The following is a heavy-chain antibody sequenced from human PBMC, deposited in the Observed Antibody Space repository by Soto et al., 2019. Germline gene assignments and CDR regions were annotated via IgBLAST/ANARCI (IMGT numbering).Heavy chain of an antibody. D-gene: IGHD4-17*01. CDR3: ARSQVKEGDYFDDY. Sequence: PSETLSLTCTVSGGSISSGGYYWSWIRQHPGKGLEWIGYIYYSGSTYYNPSLKSRVTISVDTSKNQFSLKLSSVTAADTAVYYCARSQVKEGDYFDDYWGQGTLVTVSS. CDR1: GGSISSGGYY. J-gene: IGHJ4*02. V-gene: IGHV4-31*03. CDR2: IYYSGST.